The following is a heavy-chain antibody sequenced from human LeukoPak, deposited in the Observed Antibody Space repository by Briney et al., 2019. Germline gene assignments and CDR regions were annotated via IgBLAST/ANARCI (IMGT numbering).Heavy chain of an antibody. J-gene: IGHJ5*02. D-gene: IGHD3-22*01. CDR2: IYYAGST. V-gene: IGHV4-59*01. Sequence: SETLSLTCTVSGGSLSTYYWSWIRRPPGKGLDWMGYIYYAGSTNYNPSLKSRVTISVDTSKNQFSLKLSSVTAADTAVYYCARASGGYYNNWFDPWGQGTLVTVSS. CDR1: GGSLSTYY. CDR3: ARASGGYYNNWFDP.